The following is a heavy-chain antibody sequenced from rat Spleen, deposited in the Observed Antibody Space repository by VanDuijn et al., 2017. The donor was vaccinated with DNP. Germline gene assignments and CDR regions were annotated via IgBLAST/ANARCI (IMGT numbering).Heavy chain of an antibody. Sequence: QVQLKESGPGLVQPSQTLSLTCTVSGISLTSHGVSWVRQPPGKGLEWIAAISSGGSSYFNSALKSRLSVSRDTSRSQAFLQMNSLQTEDTAIYFCTREEPRVLSFFSSLFDYWGQGVMVTVSS. CDR2: ISSGGSS. J-gene: IGHJ2*01. CDR1: GISLTSHG. CDR3: TREEPRVLSFFSSLFDY. V-gene: IGHV2S12*01. D-gene: IGHD1-8*01.